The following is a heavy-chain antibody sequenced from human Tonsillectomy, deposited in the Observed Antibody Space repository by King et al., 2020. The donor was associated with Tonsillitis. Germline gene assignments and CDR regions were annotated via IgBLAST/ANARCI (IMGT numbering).Heavy chain of an antibody. D-gene: IGHD2-15*01. V-gene: IGHV3-11*03. Sequence: VQLLESRGGLVKPGGSLRLSCAASGFTFSDYYMIWIRQAPGKGLQWVSYISTSGVYTNYADSVKGRFTISRDNAKKSLYLHMNGLRAEDTAVYYCARSPLDCSGGSCYLDYWGQGTLVTVSS. CDR3: ARSPLDCSGGSCYLDY. CDR1: GFTFSDYY. CDR2: ISTSGVYT. J-gene: IGHJ4*02.